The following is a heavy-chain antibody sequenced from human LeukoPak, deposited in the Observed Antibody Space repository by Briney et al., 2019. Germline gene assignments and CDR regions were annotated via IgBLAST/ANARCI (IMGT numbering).Heavy chain of an antibody. Sequence: SETLSLACTVSGGSISSGDYYWSWIRQPPGKGLEWIGYIYYSGSTYYNPSLKSRVTISVDTSKNQFSLKLSSVTAANTAVYYCARVVGWYFDYWGQGTLVTVSS. V-gene: IGHV4-30-4*08. J-gene: IGHJ4*02. CDR3: ARVVGWYFDY. CDR1: GGSISSGDYY. D-gene: IGHD2-21*01. CDR2: IYYSGST.